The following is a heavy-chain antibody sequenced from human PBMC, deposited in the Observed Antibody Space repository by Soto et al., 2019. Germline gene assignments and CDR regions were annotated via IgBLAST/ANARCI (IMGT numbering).Heavy chain of an antibody. V-gene: IGHV4-31*03. CDR2: IYYSGST. Sequence: SETLSLTCTVSAGSISTGGYYWSWIRQHPGEGLEWIGFIYYSGSTYYNPSLKSRLAISLDASKEQFSLKLTSVTAADTAVYYCARVYSSPYYFDYCGQGIQVTVSS. CDR3: ARVYSSPYYFDY. J-gene: IGHJ4*02. CDR1: AGSISTGGYY. D-gene: IGHD6-13*01.